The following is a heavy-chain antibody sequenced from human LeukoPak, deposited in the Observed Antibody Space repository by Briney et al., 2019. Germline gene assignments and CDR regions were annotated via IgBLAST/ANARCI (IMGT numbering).Heavy chain of an antibody. D-gene: IGHD3-22*01. Sequence: PGRSLRLSCAASGFTLSSYAMHSVRQAPGKGLEWVAVILYDGSNKYYADSLKGRFTISRDNSKNTLYLQMNSLRAEETAVYYCITMIVVAKTHDYWGQGTLVTVSS. J-gene: IGHJ4*02. CDR1: GFTLSSYA. CDR2: ILYDGSNK. CDR3: ITMIVVAKTHDY. V-gene: IGHV3-30*04.